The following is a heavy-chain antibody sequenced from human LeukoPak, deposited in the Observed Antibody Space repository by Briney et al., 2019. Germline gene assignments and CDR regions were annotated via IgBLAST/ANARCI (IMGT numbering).Heavy chain of an antibody. J-gene: IGHJ4*02. CDR3: TRISYYYDSSGLDY. D-gene: IGHD3-22*01. CDR1: GFTFTSSA. Sequence: AASVKVSCKASGFTFTSSAMQWVRQARGQRLEWIGWIVVGSGNTNYAQKFQGRVTMTRDTSTSTVYMELSSLRSEDTAVYYCTRISYYYDSSGLDYWGQGTLVTVSS. CDR2: IVVGSGNT. V-gene: IGHV1-58*02.